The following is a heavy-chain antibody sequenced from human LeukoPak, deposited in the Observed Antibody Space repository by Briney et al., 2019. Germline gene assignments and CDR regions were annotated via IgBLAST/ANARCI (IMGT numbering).Heavy chain of an antibody. J-gene: IGHJ4*02. V-gene: IGHV3-21*01. CDR3: ARDRTGYYDSSGYFEPTYFDY. D-gene: IGHD3-22*01. Sequence: PGGSLRLSCAASGFTFSSYSMNWVRQAPGKGLEWVSFISISSSYIYYADSVKGRFTISRDNAKNSLYLQMNSLRAEDTAVYYCARDRTGYYDSSGYFEPTYFDYWGQGTLVTVSS. CDR1: GFTFSSYS. CDR2: ISISSSYI.